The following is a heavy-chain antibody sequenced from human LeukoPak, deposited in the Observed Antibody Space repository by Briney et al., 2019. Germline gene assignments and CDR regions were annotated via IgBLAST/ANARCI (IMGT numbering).Heavy chain of an antibody. CDR1: GFTFSSYA. D-gene: IGHD6-19*01. V-gene: IGHV3-13*01. CDR3: ARERIAVAGTGLDLDY. J-gene: IGHJ4*02. Sequence: GGSLRLSCAASGFTFSSYAMSWVRQATGKGLEWVSAIGTAGDTYYPSSVKGRFTISRENAKNSLYLQMNSLRAEDTAVYYCARERIAVAGTGLDLDYWGQGTLVTVSS. CDR2: IGTAGDT.